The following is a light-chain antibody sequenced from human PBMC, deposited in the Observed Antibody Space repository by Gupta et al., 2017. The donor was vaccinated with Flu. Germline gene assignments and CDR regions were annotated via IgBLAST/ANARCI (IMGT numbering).Light chain of an antibody. CDR2: STN. J-gene: IGLJ3*02. CDR3: VLYMGSGVLV. Sequence: TVTITCGLTSGAVSTRNYPTWYQQTPGPTPRTLIYSTNPRSSGVPDRFSCSILGNIAALTITGAQADDESNYYCVLYMGSGVLVFGGGTKVTVL. V-gene: IGLV8-61*01. CDR1: SGAVSTRNY.